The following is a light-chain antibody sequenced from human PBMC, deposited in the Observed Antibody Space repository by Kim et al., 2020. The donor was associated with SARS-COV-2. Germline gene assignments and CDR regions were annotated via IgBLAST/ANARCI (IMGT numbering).Light chain of an antibody. CDR3: QQSYGTPPT. CDR2: AAS. CDR1: QSISRY. Sequence: SASGGDRVTITCRASQSISRYLKWYQQKPGKAPKLLISAASSLQSGVPSRCSGGGSGTDFTLTISSLQPEDFATYYCQQSYGTPPTFGQGTKLEI. V-gene: IGKV1-39*01. J-gene: IGKJ2*01.